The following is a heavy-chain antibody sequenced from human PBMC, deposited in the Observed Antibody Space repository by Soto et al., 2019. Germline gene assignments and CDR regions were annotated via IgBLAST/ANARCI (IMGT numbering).Heavy chain of an antibody. CDR2: ISSSSSTI. J-gene: IGHJ4*02. CDR3: ARGYCSSTSCYAGEDYFDY. D-gene: IGHD2-2*01. CDR1: GFTFSSYS. Sequence: EVQLVESGGGLVQPGGSLRLSCAACGFTFSSYSMNWVRQAPGKGLEWVSYISSSSSTIYYADSVKGRFTISRDNAKNSLYLQMNSLRAEDTAVYYCARGYCSSTSCYAGEDYFDYWGQGTLVTVSS. V-gene: IGHV3-48*01.